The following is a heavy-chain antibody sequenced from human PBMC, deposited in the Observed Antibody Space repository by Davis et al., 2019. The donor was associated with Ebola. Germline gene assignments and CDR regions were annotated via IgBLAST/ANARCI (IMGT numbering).Heavy chain of an antibody. V-gene: IGHV3-48*02. CDR3: ARAVRGVISPPYYYYGMDV. CDR1: GFTFSSYA. J-gene: IGHJ6*02. D-gene: IGHD3-10*01. CDR2: ISSSSSTI. Sequence: PGGSLRLSRAASGFTFSSYAMHWVRQAPGKGLEWVSYISSSSSTIYYADAVKGRFSISRDNANNSLYLQMNSLRDEDTAVYYCARAVRGVISPPYYYYGMDVWGQGTTVTVFS.